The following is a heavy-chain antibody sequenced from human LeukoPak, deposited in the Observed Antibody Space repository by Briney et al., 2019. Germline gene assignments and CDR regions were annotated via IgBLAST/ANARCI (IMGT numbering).Heavy chain of an antibody. J-gene: IGHJ4*02. CDR2: IIYSGST. Sequence: SETLSLTCTVSVGSIRNYYWNWIRQPPGKGLEWIGHIIYSGSTNYNPSLKSRVTISVDTSKNQFSLKLSSVTAADTALYYCVRFSSSWSYFDCWGQGTLVTVSS. CDR1: VGSIRNYY. D-gene: IGHD6-13*01. CDR3: VRFSSSWSYFDC. V-gene: IGHV4-59*01.